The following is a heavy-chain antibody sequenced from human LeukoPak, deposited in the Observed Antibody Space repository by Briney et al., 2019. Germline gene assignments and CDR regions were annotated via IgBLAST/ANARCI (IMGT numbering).Heavy chain of an antibody. CDR2: IKQDGSEK. CDR1: GFTFSSCW. V-gene: IGHV3-7*01. Sequence: GGSLRLSCAASGFTFSSCWMNWVRQAPGKGLEWVANIKQDGSEKYYVDSVKGRFTISRDNAKNSLYLQMNSLRAEDTAVYYCASNSYSSSWYLPHDAFDIWGQGTMVTVSS. D-gene: IGHD6-13*01. CDR3: ASNSYSSSWYLPHDAFDI. J-gene: IGHJ3*02.